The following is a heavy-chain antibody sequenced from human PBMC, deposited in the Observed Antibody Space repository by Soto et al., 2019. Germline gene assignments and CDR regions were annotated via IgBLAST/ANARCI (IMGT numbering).Heavy chain of an antibody. CDR3: ARAWLRFSLDY. CDR2: ISAYNGNT. J-gene: IGHJ4*02. CDR1: GYTFTRYG. Sequence: GASVKVSCKASGYTFTRYGISWVRQAPGQGLEWMGWISAYNGNTNYAQKLQGRVTMTTDTSKNQFSLKLSSVTAADTAVYYCARAWLRFSLDYWGQGTLVTVSS. V-gene: IGHV1-18*01. D-gene: IGHD5-12*01.